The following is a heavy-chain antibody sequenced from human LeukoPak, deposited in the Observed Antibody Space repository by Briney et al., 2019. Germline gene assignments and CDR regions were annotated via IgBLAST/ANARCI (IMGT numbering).Heavy chain of an antibody. CDR3: ARVRYFDWLPREADYYYMDV. Sequence: ASVKVSCKASGYTFTGYYMHWVRQAPGQGLEWMGWINPNSGGTNYAQKFQGRVTMTRDTSISTAYMELSRLRSDDTAAYYCARVRYFDWLPREADYYYMDVWGKGTTVTVSS. CDR1: GYTFTGYY. CDR2: INPNSGGT. V-gene: IGHV1-2*02. J-gene: IGHJ6*03. D-gene: IGHD3-9*01.